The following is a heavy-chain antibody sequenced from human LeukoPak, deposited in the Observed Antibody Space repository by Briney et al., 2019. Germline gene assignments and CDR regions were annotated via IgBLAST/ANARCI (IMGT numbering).Heavy chain of an antibody. D-gene: IGHD6-19*01. CDR2: IYYSGST. Sequence: PSETLSLTCTVSGGSISSYYWSWIRQPPGKGLEWIGYIYYSGSTNYNPSLKSRVTISVDTSKNQFSLKLSSVTAADTAVYYCARSSISYWFDPWGQGTLDTVSS. CDR3: ARSSISYWFDP. V-gene: IGHV4-59*01. CDR1: GGSISSYY. J-gene: IGHJ5*02.